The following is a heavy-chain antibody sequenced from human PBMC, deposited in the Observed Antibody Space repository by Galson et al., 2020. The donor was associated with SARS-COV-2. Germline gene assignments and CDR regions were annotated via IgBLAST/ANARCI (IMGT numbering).Heavy chain of an antibody. CDR3: ATSLIVPTINGFDL. CDR1: GYSLTELS. V-gene: IGHV1-24*01. J-gene: IGHJ3*01. D-gene: IGHD5-12*01. CDR2: FDPRHDET. Sequence: ASVKVSCRVSGYSLTELSMHWVRQAPGTGLEWMGGFDPRHDETVYAQKFQGRVTMTEDKSTDTAYMELSSLRSDDTAIYHCATSLIVPTINGFDLWGQGTMVTVSS.